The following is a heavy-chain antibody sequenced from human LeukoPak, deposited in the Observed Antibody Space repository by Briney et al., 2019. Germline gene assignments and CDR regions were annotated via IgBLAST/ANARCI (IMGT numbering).Heavy chain of an antibody. CDR1: GFTFSSYG. D-gene: IGHD1-1*01. J-gene: IGHJ4*02. CDR3: ARGTGTRVAPYYFDH. Sequence: GGSLRLSCAASGFTFSSYGMHWVRQAPGKGLEWVAVISFPGSNKYYADSVKGRFTISRDNSKNTLYLQMNSLRTEDTAMYYCARGTGTRVAPYYFDHWGQGTLVTVSS. V-gene: IGHV3-30*03. CDR2: ISFPGSNK.